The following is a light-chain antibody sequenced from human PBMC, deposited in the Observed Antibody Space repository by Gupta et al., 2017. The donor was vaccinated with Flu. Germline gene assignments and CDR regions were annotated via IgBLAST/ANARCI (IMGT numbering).Light chain of an antibody. CDR3: QQYGSSSGLT. J-gene: IGKJ4*01. Sequence: TPSLYPGESATLSCRASQSVSGTKLAWYQQRPGQAPRLLIYGASRRATGIPDRFTGSGSGTDFTLTIHRLEPEDFALYYCQQYGSSSGLTFGGGTKVEIK. CDR2: GAS. V-gene: IGKV3-20*01. CDR1: QSVSGTK.